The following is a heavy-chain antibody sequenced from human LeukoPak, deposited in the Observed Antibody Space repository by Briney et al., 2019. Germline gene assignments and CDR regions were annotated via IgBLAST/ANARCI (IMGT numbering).Heavy chain of an antibody. CDR1: GGSITSYY. V-gene: IGHV4-59*01. Sequence: SETLSLTCTVSGGSITSYYWNWIRQPPGKGLEWIGDIYYSGSTIYNPSLKSRVTISVDTSKNQFSLKVSSVTAADTAVYYCARGGTAVIAPYAFDIWGQGTMVTVSS. D-gene: IGHD4-23*01. CDR2: IYYSGST. J-gene: IGHJ3*02. CDR3: ARGGTAVIAPYAFDI.